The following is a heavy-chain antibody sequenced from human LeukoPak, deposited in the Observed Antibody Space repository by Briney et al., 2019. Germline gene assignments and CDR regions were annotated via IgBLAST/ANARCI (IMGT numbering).Heavy chain of an antibody. V-gene: IGHV3-53*01. Sequence: GGSMRLSCAASGFTVSSNYMSWVRQAPGKGLEWVSVIYSGGSTYYADSVKGRFTISRDNSKNTLYLQMNSLRAEDTAVYYCAKGYSSVWSGEAFDIWGQGTMVTVSS. CDR3: AKGYSSVWSGEAFDI. CDR1: GFTVSSNY. CDR2: IYSGGST. J-gene: IGHJ3*02. D-gene: IGHD6-19*01.